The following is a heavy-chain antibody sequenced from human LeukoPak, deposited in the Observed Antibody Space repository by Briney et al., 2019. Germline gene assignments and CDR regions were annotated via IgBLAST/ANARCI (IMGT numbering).Heavy chain of an antibody. J-gene: IGHJ6*03. CDR1: GFTFSSYG. Sequence: GGSLRLSCAASGFTFSSYGMHWVRQAPGKGLEWVAVISYDGSNKYYADSVKGRFTISRDNSKNTLYLQMNSLRAEETAVYYCAKDGIAARRAYYYYYMDDWGKGTTVTVSS. CDR3: AKDGIAARRAYYYYYMDD. D-gene: IGHD6-6*01. V-gene: IGHV3-30*18. CDR2: ISYDGSNK.